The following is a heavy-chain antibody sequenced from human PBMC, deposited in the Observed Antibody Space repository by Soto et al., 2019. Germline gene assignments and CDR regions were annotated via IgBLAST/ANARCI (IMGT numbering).Heavy chain of an antibody. CDR1: GGTFTNYA. V-gene: IGHV1-69*05. Sequence: ASVKVSCKASGGTFTNYAFSWVRQAPGQGLEWMGGIIPIFGTPDYAQKFQGRVTMTRDTSISTAYMELSRLRSDDTAVYYCARDRLGVVVPAAISLLGLGPWGQGTLVTVSS. J-gene: IGHJ5*02. CDR2: IIPIFGTP. D-gene: IGHD2-2*02. CDR3: ARDRLGVVVPAAISLLGLGP.